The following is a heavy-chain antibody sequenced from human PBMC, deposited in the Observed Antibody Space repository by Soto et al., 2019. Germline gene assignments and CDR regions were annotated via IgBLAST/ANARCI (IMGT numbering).Heavy chain of an antibody. CDR3: ARGRGYSYGLDP. CDR1: GDSISSNNNY. V-gene: IGHV4-30-4*01. CDR2: ISYSGTT. J-gene: IGHJ5*02. Sequence: PSETLSLTCTVSGDSISSNNNYWSWIRQPPGEGLEWIGFISYSGTTSYSPSLKSRVAISLDTSKNQFSLSLSSVTAADTAVYYCARGRGYSYGLDPWGQGTLLTVS. D-gene: IGHD5-18*01.